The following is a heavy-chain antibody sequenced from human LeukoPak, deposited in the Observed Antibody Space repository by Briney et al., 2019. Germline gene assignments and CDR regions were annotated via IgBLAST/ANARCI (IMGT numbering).Heavy chain of an antibody. J-gene: IGHJ6*03. V-gene: IGHV1-24*01. CDR2: FDPEDGET. Sequence: ASVKVSCKVSGYTLTELSMHWVRQAPGKGLEWMGGFDPEDGETIYAQNFQGRVTMTEDTSTDTAYMELSSLRSEDTAMYYCAGSTLVGANHCPSYHYMDVWGKGTTVTVSS. D-gene: IGHD1-26*01. CDR3: AGSTLVGANHCPSYHYMDV. CDR1: GYTLTELS.